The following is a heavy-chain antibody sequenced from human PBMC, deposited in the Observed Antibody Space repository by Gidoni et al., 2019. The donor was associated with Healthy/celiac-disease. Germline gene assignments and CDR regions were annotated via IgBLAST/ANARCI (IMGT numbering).Heavy chain of an antibody. D-gene: IGHD3-22*01. J-gene: IGHJ5*02. CDR1: GYSFTSYW. Sequence: EVQLVQSGAEVKKPGESLKISCKGSGYSFTSYWRGWVRQMPGKGLEWMGIIYPGDSDTRYSPSFQGQVTISADKSISTAYLQWSSLKASDTAMYYCARQGSRISGYRNWFDPWGQGTLVTVSS. CDR2: IYPGDSDT. CDR3: ARQGSRISGYRNWFDP. V-gene: IGHV5-51*01.